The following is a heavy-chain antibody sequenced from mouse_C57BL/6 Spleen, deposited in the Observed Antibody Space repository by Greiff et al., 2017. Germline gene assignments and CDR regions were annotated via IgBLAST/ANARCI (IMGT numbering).Heavy chain of an antibody. CDR1: GFTFNTYA. D-gene: IGHD5-1-1*01. J-gene: IGHJ2*01. CDR2: IRSKSRNYAT. V-gene: IGHV10-3*01. Sequence: EVQLVESGGGLVQPKGSLKLSCAASGFTFNTYAMHWVRQAPGKGLEWVARIRSKSRNYATYYADSVKNRFTIYRDDSQSMLYLQMKNLKTEDTAMYYCVRALSIPEGYFDYWGQGTTLTVSS. CDR3: VRALSIPEGYFDY.